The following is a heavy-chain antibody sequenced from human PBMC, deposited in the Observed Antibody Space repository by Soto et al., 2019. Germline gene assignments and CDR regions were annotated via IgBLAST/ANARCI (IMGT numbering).Heavy chain of an antibody. Sequence: GESLKISCKGSGYSFTSYWISWVRQMPGKGLEWMGRIDPSDSYTNYSPSFQGHVTISADKSISTAYLQWSSLKASDTAMYYCARHPRYYDFWSDYSYGMDVWGQGTTVTVS. CDR2: IDPSDSYT. D-gene: IGHD3-3*01. CDR3: ARHPRYYDFWSDYSYGMDV. J-gene: IGHJ6*02. CDR1: GYSFTSYW. V-gene: IGHV5-10-1*01.